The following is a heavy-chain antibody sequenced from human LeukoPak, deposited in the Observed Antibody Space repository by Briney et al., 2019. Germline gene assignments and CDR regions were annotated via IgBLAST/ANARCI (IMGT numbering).Heavy chain of an antibody. CDR2: ISSSSSYI. J-gene: IGHJ4*02. D-gene: IGHD3-10*02. CDR3: ARGTMFPYYFDY. CDR1: GFTFSSYS. Sequence: GGSLRLSCAASGFTFSSYSMKWVRQAPGKGLEWVSFISSSSSYIYYADTVKGRFTISRDNAKNSLYLQMNSLRAEDTAVYYCARGTMFPYYFDYWGQGTLVTVSS. V-gene: IGHV3-21*01.